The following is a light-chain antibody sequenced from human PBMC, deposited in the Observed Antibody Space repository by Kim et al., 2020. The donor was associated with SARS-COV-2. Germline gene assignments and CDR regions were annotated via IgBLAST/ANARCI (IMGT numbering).Light chain of an antibody. J-gene: IGKJ3*01. V-gene: IGKV2-30*02. CDR1: QSLVHRDGNTY. CDR3: MQATHWPFT. Sequence: DVVMTQSPRSLPVTLGQPASMSCRSSQSLVHRDGNTYLIWFQQRPDQSPRRLIYKVSNRDSGVPARFSGSGSGTDFTLKISRLKAKRVGTYNGMQATHWPFTFFPGTTVNIK. CDR2: KVS.